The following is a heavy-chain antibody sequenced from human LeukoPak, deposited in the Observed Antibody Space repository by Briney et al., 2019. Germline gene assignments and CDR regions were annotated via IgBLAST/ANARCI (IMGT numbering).Heavy chain of an antibody. Sequence: GGSLRLSCEASGFTFSSYGMHWVRQAPGKGLEWVAVLWSDGNNKYYTDSVKGRFTISRDNSKNTLYLHMDSLRAEDTAVYYCAKEGSGVRGSYYFDCWGQGTLVTVSS. CDR2: LWSDGNNK. CDR3: AKEGSGVRGSYYFDC. J-gene: IGHJ4*02. V-gene: IGHV3-33*06. D-gene: IGHD3-10*01. CDR1: GFTFSSYG.